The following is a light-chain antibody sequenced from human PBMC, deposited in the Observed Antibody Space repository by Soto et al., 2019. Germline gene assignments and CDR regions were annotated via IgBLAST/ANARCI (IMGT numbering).Light chain of an antibody. Sequence: DIVMTQTPLSLSVTPGQPASISCTSSQSILDSDGKTYLYWYLQKPCQPPHLLMYEVSNRFSGVPDRFSGRGSGTDVTLNISRVEAEDVGVYYCMQSIQLPWTFGQGTKVEIK. V-gene: IGKV2D-29*01. J-gene: IGKJ1*01. CDR1: QSILDSDGKTY. CDR2: EVS. CDR3: MQSIQLPWT.